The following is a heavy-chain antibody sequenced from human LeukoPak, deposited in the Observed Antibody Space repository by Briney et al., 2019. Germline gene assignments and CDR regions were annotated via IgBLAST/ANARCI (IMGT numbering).Heavy chain of an antibody. V-gene: IGHV3-23*01. CDR2: ISGSGGGT. CDR3: AKYRGSGEACYPRGNYFYGMDV. Sequence: GGSLRLSCAASGFTFSSQAMRWVRQAPGKGLEWVSAISGSGGGTYYADSVKGRFTISRDNSMNALYLQMNSLTVEETAVYYCAKYRGSGEACYPRGNYFYGMDVWGQGTTVTVSS. CDR1: GFTFSSQA. D-gene: IGHD2-15*01. J-gene: IGHJ6*02.